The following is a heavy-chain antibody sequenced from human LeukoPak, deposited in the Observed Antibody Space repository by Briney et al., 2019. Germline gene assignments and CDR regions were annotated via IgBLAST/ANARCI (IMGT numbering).Heavy chain of an antibody. J-gene: IGHJ5*02. D-gene: IGHD6-13*01. CDR1: GGSFSGYY. Sequence: SETLSLTCAVYGGSFSGYYWSWIRQPPGKGLEWIGEINHSGSTNYNPSLKSRVTISVDTSKNQFSLKLSSVTAADTAVYYCARSGYSSSWFVRGWFDPWGQGTLVTVSS. CDR3: ARSGYSSSWFVRGWFDP. CDR2: INHSGST. V-gene: IGHV4-34*01.